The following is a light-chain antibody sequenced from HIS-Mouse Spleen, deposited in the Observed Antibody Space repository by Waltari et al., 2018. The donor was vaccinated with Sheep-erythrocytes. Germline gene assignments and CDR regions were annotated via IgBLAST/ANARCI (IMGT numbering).Light chain of an antibody. CDR3: CSYAGSYNHV. CDR2: DVS. J-gene: IGLJ1*01. V-gene: IGLV2-11*01. CDR1: SSDVGGYNY. Sequence: QSALTQPRSVSGSPGQSVTISCTGTSSDVGGYNYVSWYQQHPGKAPKLMIYDVSKRPAGVPGRFSGSKSGNTASLTISGLHAEDEADYYCCSYAGSYNHVFATGTKVTVL.